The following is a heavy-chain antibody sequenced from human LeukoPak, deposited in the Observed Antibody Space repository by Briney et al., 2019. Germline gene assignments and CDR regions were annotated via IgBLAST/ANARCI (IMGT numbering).Heavy chain of an antibody. V-gene: IGHV3-30-3*01. CDR2: ISYDGSNK. D-gene: IGHD3-10*01. Sequence: GSLRLSCAASGFTFSDCAVHWVRQAPGKGLEWVALISYDGSNKYYADSVKGGFTISRDNSKNTMSLQMNSLRREDTAVYYCASRTNSGPPFWGQGTLVTVSS. J-gene: IGHJ1*01. CDR1: GFTFSDCA. CDR3: ASRTNSGPPF.